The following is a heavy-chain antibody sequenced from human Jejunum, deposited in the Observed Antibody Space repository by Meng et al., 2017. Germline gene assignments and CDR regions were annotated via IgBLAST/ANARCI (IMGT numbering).Heavy chain of an antibody. CDR1: GGSLTGDY. J-gene: IGHJ5*02. D-gene: IGHD2-21*01. V-gene: IGHV4-34*01. CDR2: IHFTGTT. CDR3: VRRRGGASSFFDL. Sequence: QVQLQQWGAELLKPSETLPLTCGVHGGSLTGDYGSWIRQAPESGLEYIGDIHFTGTTTYMPSVRSRLTISLDRSNNQLSLNLQSVTAADTGTYYCVRRRGGASSFFDLWGPGTLVTVSS.